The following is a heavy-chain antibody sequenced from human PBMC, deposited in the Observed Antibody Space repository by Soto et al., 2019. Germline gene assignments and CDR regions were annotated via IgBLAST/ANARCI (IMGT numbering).Heavy chain of an antibody. D-gene: IGHD2-2*01. CDR2: ISSSSSYI. J-gene: IGHJ5*02. Sequence: EVQLVESGGGLVKPGGSLRLSCAASGFTFSSYSMNWVRQAPGKGLEWVSSISSSSSYIDYADAVKGRFTISRDNAKNSRYLQMNSLRAEATAGYYCARAPTVVPAARDGCDPWGQGTLVTDSS. V-gene: IGHV3-21*01. CDR3: ARAPTVVPAARDGCDP. CDR1: GFTFSSYS.